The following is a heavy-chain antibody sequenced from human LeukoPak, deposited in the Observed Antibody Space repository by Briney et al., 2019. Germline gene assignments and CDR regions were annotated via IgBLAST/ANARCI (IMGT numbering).Heavy chain of an antibody. CDR2: VYPGDSDT. CDR1: GYSFTSFW. D-gene: IGHD1-14*01. Sequence: GESLKISCKASGYSFTSFWIAWVRQMPGKGLEWMGIVYPGDSDTRYSPSFQGQVTISADKSISTAYLQWSSLKASDTAMYYCARQITGSRSAFDIWGQGTMVTVSS. J-gene: IGHJ3*02. CDR3: ARQITGSRSAFDI. V-gene: IGHV5-51*01.